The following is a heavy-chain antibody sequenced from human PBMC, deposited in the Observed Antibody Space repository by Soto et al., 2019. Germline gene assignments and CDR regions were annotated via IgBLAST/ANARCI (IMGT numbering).Heavy chain of an antibody. Sequence: PSETLSITYKGYGSSINIYYWRWIRQSPRKGLKKIGYLYNTWSTIYNPSLKSRVTISVDTSKNQFSLKMNSVTASDTAVYYCARDLWGYCGVDCYPLDVWGQGTTVS. CDR1: GSSINIYY. V-gene: IGHV4-59*01. CDR2: LYNTWST. D-gene: IGHD2-21*02. CDR3: ARDLWGYCGVDCYPLDV. J-gene: IGHJ6*02.